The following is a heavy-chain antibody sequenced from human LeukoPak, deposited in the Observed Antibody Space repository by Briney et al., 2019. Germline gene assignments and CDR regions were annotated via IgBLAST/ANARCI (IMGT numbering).Heavy chain of an antibody. CDR1: GFTFSNYA. D-gene: IGHD1-26*01. CDR2: ISGSGGST. V-gene: IGHV3-23*01. J-gene: IGHJ4*02. CDR3: AKRFLDSATWAYDY. Sequence: GGSLRLSCAASGFTFSNYAMTWVRQAPGKGLDWVSAISGSGGSTYYADFVQGRFTISRDNSKNTLFLQMSSLRADDTAIYYCAKRFLDSATWAYDYWGQGTLVTVSS.